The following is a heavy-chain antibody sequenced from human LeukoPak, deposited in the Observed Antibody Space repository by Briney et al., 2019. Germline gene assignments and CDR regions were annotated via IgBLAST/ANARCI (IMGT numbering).Heavy chain of an antibody. V-gene: IGHV4-39*01. CDR3: ARQDYYDSSGYYTSF. Sequence: SETLSLTCTVSGGSISSSSYYWSWIRQPPGKGLEWIGEINHSGSTNYNPSLKSRVTISVDTSKNQFSLKLSSVTAADTAVYYCARQDYYDSSGYYTSFWGQGTLVTVSS. CDR2: INHSGST. D-gene: IGHD3-22*01. CDR1: GGSISSSSYY. J-gene: IGHJ4*02.